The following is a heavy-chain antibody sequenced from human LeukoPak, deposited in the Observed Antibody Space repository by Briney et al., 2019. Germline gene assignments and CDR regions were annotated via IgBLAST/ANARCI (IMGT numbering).Heavy chain of an antibody. D-gene: IGHD3-10*01. CDR3: ARYDGGSGPFDY. CDR2: LYSGGNT. J-gene: IGHJ4*02. Sequence: SGGSLRLSCAVSGFTVSSNYMSWVRQAPGKGLEWVSVLYSGGNTYYADSVKGRFTIPRDNSKNTLYLQMNSLRAEDTAVYYCARYDGGSGPFDYWGQGTLVTVSS. CDR1: GFTVSSNY. V-gene: IGHV3-53*01.